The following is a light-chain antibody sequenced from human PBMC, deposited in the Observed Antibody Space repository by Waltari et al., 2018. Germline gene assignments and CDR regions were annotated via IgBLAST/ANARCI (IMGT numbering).Light chain of an antibody. V-gene: IGKV3-20*01. CDR2: ASS. CDR3: QQYGSPPYT. CDR1: QSVGSSY. J-gene: IGKJ2*01. Sequence: CRASQSVGSSYLAWFHQKPGQAPRLLIYASSSRATAIPDRFSGSASGTDFTLTIHRLEPEDFAVYYCQQYGSPPYTFGQGTKLEIK.